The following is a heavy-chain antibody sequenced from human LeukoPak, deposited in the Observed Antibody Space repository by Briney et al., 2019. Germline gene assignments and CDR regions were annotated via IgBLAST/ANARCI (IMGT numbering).Heavy chain of an antibody. CDR1: GGSITTTNF. J-gene: IGHJ5*02. CDR3: ARSSAAEGPTHNWFDP. D-gene: IGHD6-13*01. V-gene: IGHV4-39*01. Sequence: PSETLSLTCGVSGGSITTTNFWSWVRQPPGQGLEWIGSVYYSGTTYYNPSLKSRVTVSVDTSKNQFSLRLTSVTAADTAVYHCARSSAAEGPTHNWFDPWGQGTLVTVSS. CDR2: VYYSGTT.